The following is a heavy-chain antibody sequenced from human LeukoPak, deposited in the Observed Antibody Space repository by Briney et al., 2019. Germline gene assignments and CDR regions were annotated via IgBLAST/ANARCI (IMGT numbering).Heavy chain of an antibody. CDR2: IKQDGSEK. D-gene: IGHD3-10*02. CDR3: AELGITMIGGV. Sequence: GGSLRLSCAASGFTFSGYWMSWVRQAPGKGLEWVANIKQDGSEKYSVDSVKGRFTISRDNGKNSLYLQMNSLRAEDTAVYYCAELGITMIGGVWGKGTTVTISS. J-gene: IGHJ6*04. CDR1: GFTFSGYW. V-gene: IGHV3-7*01.